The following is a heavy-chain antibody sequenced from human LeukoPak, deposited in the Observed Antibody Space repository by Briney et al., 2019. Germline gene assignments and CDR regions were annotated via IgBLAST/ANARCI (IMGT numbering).Heavy chain of an antibody. CDR2: IIPIFGTA. Sequence: PRASVKVSCKASGGTFSSYAISWVRQAPGQGLEWMGGIIPIFGTANYAQKFQGRVTITADESTSTAYMELSSLRSEDTAVYYCARDPGIYDSSGYQIVPAFWGQGTLVTVSS. D-gene: IGHD3-22*01. J-gene: IGHJ4*02. CDR1: GGTFSSYA. V-gene: IGHV1-69*13. CDR3: ARDPGIYDSSGYQIVPAF.